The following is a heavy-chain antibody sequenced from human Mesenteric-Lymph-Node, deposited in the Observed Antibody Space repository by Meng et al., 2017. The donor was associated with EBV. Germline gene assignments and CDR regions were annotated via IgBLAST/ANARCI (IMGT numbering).Heavy chain of an antibody. J-gene: IGHJ4*02. CDR3: ARVWGGYSFGLSDY. CDR1: GGSFSPYT. V-gene: IGHV1-69*01. Sequence: LVQSWAEVGKPGSSVKVSCKASGGSFSPYTITWVRQAPGQGLEWMGRIIPMFGTAKYAQNFQGRVTITADESTNTAYMELSSLRSDDTAVYYCARVWGGYSFGLSDYWGQGTLVTVSS. D-gene: IGHD5-18*01. CDR2: IIPMFGTA.